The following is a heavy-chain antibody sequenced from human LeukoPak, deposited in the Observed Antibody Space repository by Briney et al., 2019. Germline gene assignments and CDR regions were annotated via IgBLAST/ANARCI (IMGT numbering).Heavy chain of an antibody. CDR2: INTNTGNP. Sequence: ASVKVSCKASGYTFTSYAMNWVRQAPGQGLEWMGWINTNTGNPTYAQGFTGRFVFSLDTSVSTAYLQISSLKAEDTAVYYCARDPDFNWNDASVYFDYWGQGTLVTVSS. CDR3: ARDPDFNWNDASVYFDY. CDR1: GYTFTSYA. V-gene: IGHV7-4-1*02. J-gene: IGHJ4*02. D-gene: IGHD1-20*01.